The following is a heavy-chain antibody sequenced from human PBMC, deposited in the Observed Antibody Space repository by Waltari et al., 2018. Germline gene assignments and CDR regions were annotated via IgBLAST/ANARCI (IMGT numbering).Heavy chain of an antibody. CDR1: GFTFSSYR. V-gene: IGHV3-21*01. Sequence: EVQLVESGGGLVKPGGSLRPSCAASGFTFSSYRMNWVRQAPGKGLEWVSSISSSSSYIYYADSVKGRFTISRDNAKNSLYLQMNSLRAEDTAVYYCARGGTVVYDYWGQEPWSPSPQ. J-gene: IGHJ4*01. D-gene: IGHD4-17*01. CDR3: ARGGTVVYDY. CDR2: ISSSSSYI.